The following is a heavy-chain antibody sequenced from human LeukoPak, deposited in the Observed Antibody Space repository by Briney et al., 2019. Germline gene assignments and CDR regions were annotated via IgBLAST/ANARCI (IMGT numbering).Heavy chain of an antibody. J-gene: IGHJ4*02. D-gene: IGHD6-13*01. Sequence: SEILPLTCRDSGGSISSYYWRWILQPPGQGLEWIGYLYYSGSTNSNPSLKSRVTMSVDTSKNQFSLKLSSVTAADTAVYYCARSRPGYSSSWYNYWGQGTLVTVSS. CDR1: GGSISSYY. CDR3: ARSRPGYSSSWYNY. V-gene: IGHV4-59*08. CDR2: LYYSGST.